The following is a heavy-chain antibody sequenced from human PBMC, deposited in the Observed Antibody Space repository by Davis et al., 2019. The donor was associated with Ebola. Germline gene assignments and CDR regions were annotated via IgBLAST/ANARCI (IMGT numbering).Heavy chain of an antibody. V-gene: IGHV3-23*01. CDR1: GFTFINAW. D-gene: IGHD3-3*01. CDR3: AKDLQAIFGVVIFYYGMDV. Sequence: GESLKISCAASGFTFINAWMNWVRQSPGKGLEWVSAISGSGGSTYYADSVKVRFTISRDNSKNTLYLQMNSLRAEDTAVYYCAKDLQAIFGVVIFYYGMDVWGQGTTVTVSS. CDR2: ISGSGGST. J-gene: IGHJ6*02.